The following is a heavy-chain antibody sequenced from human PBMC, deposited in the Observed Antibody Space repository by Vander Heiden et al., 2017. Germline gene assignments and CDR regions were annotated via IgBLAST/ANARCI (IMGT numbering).Heavy chain of an antibody. V-gene: IGHV3-23*01. J-gene: IGHJ4*02. Sequence: EVQLLESGGGLVQPGGSLRLSCAASGFPFSGYAMSWVRQAPGKGLEWVSAISGSGGSTYYADSVKGRFTISRDNSKNTLYLQMNSLRAEDTAVYYCAKPDIVVVVAATFDYWGQGTLVTVSS. CDR2: ISGSGGST. CDR1: GFPFSGYA. CDR3: AKPDIVVVVAATFDY. D-gene: IGHD2-15*01.